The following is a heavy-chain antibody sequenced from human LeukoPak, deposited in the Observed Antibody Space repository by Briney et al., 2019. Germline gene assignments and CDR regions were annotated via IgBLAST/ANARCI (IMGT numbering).Heavy chain of an antibody. J-gene: IGHJ6*02. CDR3: ARGLVDTAMLLYYYGMDV. V-gene: IGHV1-69*04. CDR2: IIPIFGIA. Sequence: ASVKVSCKASGGTFSGYAISWVRPAPGQGLEWMGRIIPIFGIANYAQKFQGRVTITADKSTSTAYMELSSLRSEDTAVYYCARGLVDTAMLLYYYGMDVWGQATTVTVSS. D-gene: IGHD5-18*01. CDR1: GGTFSGYA.